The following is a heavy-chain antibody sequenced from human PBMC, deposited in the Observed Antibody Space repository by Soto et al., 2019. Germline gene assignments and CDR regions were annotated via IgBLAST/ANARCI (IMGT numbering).Heavy chain of an antibody. Sequence: SETLSLTCAVYGGSFIGYYWSWSRQPPGKGLEWIGEINHSGSTNYNPSLKSRVTISVDTSKNQFSLKLSSVTAADTAVYYCARFKSYYYYGMDVWGQGATVTVSS. V-gene: IGHV4-34*01. CDR2: INHSGST. CDR3: ARFKSYYYYGMDV. J-gene: IGHJ6*02. CDR1: GGSFIGYY.